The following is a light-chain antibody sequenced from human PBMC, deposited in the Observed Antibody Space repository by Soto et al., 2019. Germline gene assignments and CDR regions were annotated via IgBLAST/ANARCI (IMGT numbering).Light chain of an antibody. CDR1: QTVSTN. Sequence: EIVMTQSPATLSVSPGERATLSCRASQTVSTNLAWYQQKPGQAPRLLIYDSSTRATGMPARFSGSGSGTEFTLTISSLQSEDFAVYYCQQYNNWPYTFGQGTKLEI. CDR2: DSS. V-gene: IGKV3-15*01. CDR3: QQYNNWPYT. J-gene: IGKJ2*01.